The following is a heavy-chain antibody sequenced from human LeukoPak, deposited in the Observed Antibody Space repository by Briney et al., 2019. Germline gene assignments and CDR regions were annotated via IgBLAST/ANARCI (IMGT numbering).Heavy chain of an antibody. CDR1: GGSISGYY. D-gene: IGHD3-22*01. V-gene: IGHV4-59*08. CDR3: ARHYYDRSDSYSFDY. J-gene: IGHJ4*02. CDR2: IFSSGST. Sequence: SETLSLTCTVYGGSISGYYWSWIRQPPGKGLEWIGYIFSSGSTNYNPSLKRRVTISEDTSVNQFSLKLISVTAAHTAVYYCARHYYDRSDSYSFDYWGQGTLVTVSS.